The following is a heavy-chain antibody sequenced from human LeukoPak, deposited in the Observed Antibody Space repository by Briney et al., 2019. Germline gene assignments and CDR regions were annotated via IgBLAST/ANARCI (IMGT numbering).Heavy chain of an antibody. CDR1: GYTFTGYY. CDR2: INPNSGGT. V-gene: IGHV1-2*06. D-gene: IGHD3-22*01. J-gene: IGHJ4*02. CDR3: VRSLSTHPNNYYDSSGYEGDY. Sequence: ASVKVSCKASGYTFTGYYMHWVRQAPGQGPEWMGRINPNSGGTNYAQKFQGRVTMTRDTSISTAYMELNRLRSDDTAFYDCVRSLSTHPNNYYDSSGYEGDYWGQGTLVTVSS.